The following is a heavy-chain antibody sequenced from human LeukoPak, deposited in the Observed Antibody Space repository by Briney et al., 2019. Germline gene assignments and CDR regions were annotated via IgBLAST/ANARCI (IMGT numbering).Heavy chain of an antibody. V-gene: IGHV4-4*09. Sequence: SETLSLTCTVSGGSISSYYWSWIRQPPGKGLEWIGYIYTSGSTNYNPSLKSRVTISVDTSKNQFSLKLSSVTAADTAVYYCARHALGYCSSTSCYPYYYYYMDVWGKGTTVTVSS. CDR1: GGSISSYY. CDR2: IYTSGST. D-gene: IGHD2-2*01. J-gene: IGHJ6*03. CDR3: ARHALGYCSSTSCYPYYYYYMDV.